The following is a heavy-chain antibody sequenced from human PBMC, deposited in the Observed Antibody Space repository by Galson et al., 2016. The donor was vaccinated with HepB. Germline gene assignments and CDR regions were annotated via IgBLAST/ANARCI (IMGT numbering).Heavy chain of an antibody. CDR2: IYPDDSDT. V-gene: IGHV5-51*01. CDR3: VRSRDYSFDS. J-gene: IGHJ5*01. CDR1: GSSFTNLW. Sequence: QSGAEVKKPGESLKISCKASGSSFTNLWIGWVRQMPGKGLEWMGVIYPDDSDTSYSPSFQGQVTISADKSISTAYVQWSSLKASDTAMYYCVRSRDYSFDSWGQGTRVTVSS. D-gene: IGHD2-15*01.